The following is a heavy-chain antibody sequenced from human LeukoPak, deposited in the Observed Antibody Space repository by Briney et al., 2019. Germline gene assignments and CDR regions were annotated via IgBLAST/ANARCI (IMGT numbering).Heavy chain of an antibody. CDR2: ISGNGGST. D-gene: IGHD3-3*01. V-gene: IGHV3-23*01. Sequence: PGGSLRLSCAASGFTFTSYAMSWVRQAPGKGLEWVSAISGNGGSTYCADSVKGRFTISRDNSKNTLYLQMNSLRAEDTAVYYCAKQGGSGYYTYWGQGTLVTVSS. CDR3: AKQGGSGYYTY. CDR1: GFTFTSYA. J-gene: IGHJ4*02.